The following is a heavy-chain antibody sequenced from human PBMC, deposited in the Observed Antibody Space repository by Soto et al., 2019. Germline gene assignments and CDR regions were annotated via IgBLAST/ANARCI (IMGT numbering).Heavy chain of an antibody. J-gene: IGHJ4*02. CDR1: GGSISKSNYF. V-gene: IGHV4-39*01. D-gene: IGHD2-21*01. Sequence: ASETLSLTCTVSGGSISKSNYFWGWIRQAPGKGLEWIASILYTGTTSYNSSLKSRVAISVDTSKNQFSLELNSVTAADTAVYYCARLAWGNGDSDYWGQGTLVTVSS. CDR3: ARLAWGNGDSDY. CDR2: ILYTGTT.